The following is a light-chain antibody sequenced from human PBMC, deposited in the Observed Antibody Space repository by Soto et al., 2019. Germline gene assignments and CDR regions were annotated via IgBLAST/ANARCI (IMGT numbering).Light chain of an antibody. CDR1: SSNIGATYD. CDR3: QSYDSSLSDHYV. Sequence: QPVLTQPPSVSGAPGQRVTMSCTWSSSNIGATYDVQWYQQLPGTAPKLLIYGNSNRPSGVPDRFSGSKSGTSASLAITGLQADDEADYYCQSYDSSLSDHYVFGTGTKVT. CDR2: GNS. V-gene: IGLV1-40*01. J-gene: IGLJ1*01.